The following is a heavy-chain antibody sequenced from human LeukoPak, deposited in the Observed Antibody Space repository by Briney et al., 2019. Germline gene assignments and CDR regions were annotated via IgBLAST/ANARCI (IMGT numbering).Heavy chain of an antibody. V-gene: IGHV3-53*01. CDR1: GFTVSSNY. D-gene: IGHD2-2*01. CDR3: ARDLAPYCSSTSCYYYRGMDV. CDR2: IHSGGDT. Sequence: GGSLRLSCAASGFTVSSNYMSWVRQAPGKGLEWVSVIHSGGDTSYTDSVKGRFTLSRDNSKNTLYLQVNSLRVDDTAVYYCARDLAPYCSSTSCYYYRGMDVWGQGTTVTVSS. J-gene: IGHJ6*02.